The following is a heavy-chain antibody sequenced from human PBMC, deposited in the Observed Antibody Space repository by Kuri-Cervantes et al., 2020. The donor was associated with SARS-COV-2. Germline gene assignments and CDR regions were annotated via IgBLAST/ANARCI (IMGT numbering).Heavy chain of an antibody. D-gene: IGHD5-18*01. Sequence: SQTLSLTCAVYGGSFSGYYWSWIRQPPGKGLEWIGEINHSGSTNYNPSLKSRVTISGDTSRKQFSLKLTSVTAADTAVYYCARNTLVDTATVSLWGRGTLVTVSS. J-gene: IGHJ2*01. V-gene: IGHV4-34*01. CDR3: ARNTLVDTATVSL. CDR1: GGSFSGYY. CDR2: INHSGST.